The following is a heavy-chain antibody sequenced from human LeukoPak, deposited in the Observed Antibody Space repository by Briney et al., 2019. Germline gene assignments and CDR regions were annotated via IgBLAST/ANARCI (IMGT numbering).Heavy chain of an antibody. J-gene: IGHJ3*01. D-gene: IGHD3-22*01. Sequence: PSGGSLRLSCAASGFTFSSYSMNWVRQAPGKGLEWVSYISSSSNTIYYADSVRGRFTLSRDNAKNSLFLQMNSLRAEDTALYYCATTPRHYDSPSVFDLWGPGTMVTVSS. CDR2: ISSSSNTI. V-gene: IGHV3-48*01. CDR3: ATTPRHYDSPSVFDL. CDR1: GFTFSSYS.